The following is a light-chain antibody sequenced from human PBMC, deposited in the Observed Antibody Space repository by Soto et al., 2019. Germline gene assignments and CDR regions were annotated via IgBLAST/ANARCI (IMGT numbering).Light chain of an antibody. CDR1: QSLLHSSGHNC. CDR2: FGS. V-gene: IGKV2-28*01. Sequence: DIVMTQSPLSLPVTPGEPASISCRSSQSLLHSSGHNCLDWYLQKPGQSPQLLIYFGSNRASGVTDRFSGSGSGTDFTLKISRVEAEDVGLYYCMQTLHTPLTFGGGTKVEIK. J-gene: IGKJ4*01. CDR3: MQTLHTPLT.